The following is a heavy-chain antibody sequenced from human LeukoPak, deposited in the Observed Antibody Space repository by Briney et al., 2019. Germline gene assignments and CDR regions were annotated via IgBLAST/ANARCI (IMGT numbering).Heavy chain of an antibody. CDR3: ARKAAAGTFEYFQQ. D-gene: IGHD6-13*01. Sequence: SSVTVSCQACGRIFSNYAISWVRQAAGQGREWMGGIITIFGTENSAQKFQGRVTIPEDESRSTAYMELSSLGSEDTAVYNCARKAAAGTFEYFQQWGEGTLVTVSS. V-gene: IGHV1-69*13. CDR2: IITIFGTE. CDR1: GRIFSNYA. J-gene: IGHJ1*01.